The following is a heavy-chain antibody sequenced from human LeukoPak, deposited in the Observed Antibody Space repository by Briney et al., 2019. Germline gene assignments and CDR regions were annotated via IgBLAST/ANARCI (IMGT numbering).Heavy chain of an antibody. J-gene: IGHJ6*03. CDR2: ISAYNGNT. CDR1: GYTFTSYG. V-gene: IGHV1-18*01. D-gene: IGHD3-10*01. Sequence: ASVKVSCKASGYTFTSYGISWVRQAPGQGLEWMGWISAYNGNTNYAQKLQGRVTMTTDTSTSTAYMELRSLRSDDTAVYYCARSIGTMVRGYYYYYYMDVWRKGNTVTVSS. CDR3: ARSIGTMVRGYYYYYYMDV.